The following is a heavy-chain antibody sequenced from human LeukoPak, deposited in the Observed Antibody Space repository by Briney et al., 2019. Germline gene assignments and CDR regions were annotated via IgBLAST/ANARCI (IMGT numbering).Heavy chain of an antibody. Sequence: SETLSLTCTVSGGSISSSSYSWGWFRRPPGKGLEWLGSIYYSGSTDYNASLQRRVALSVDTSKNQFSLTLSSVTAADTAVYYCASMYYDFWSGYPRAFDIWGKGTMVTVSS. CDR2: IYYSGST. CDR3: ASMYYDFWSGYPRAFDI. V-gene: IGHV4-39*07. D-gene: IGHD3-3*01. J-gene: IGHJ3*02. CDR1: GGSISSSSYS.